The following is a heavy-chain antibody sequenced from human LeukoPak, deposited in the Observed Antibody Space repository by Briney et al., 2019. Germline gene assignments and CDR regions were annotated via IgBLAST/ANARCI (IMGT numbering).Heavy chain of an antibody. D-gene: IGHD6-19*01. Sequence: GGSLRLSCAPSGFTFSSYAMSWVRQAPGKGLKWVSAISGSGGSTYYADSVKGRFTISRDNSKNTLYLQMNSLRAEDTAVYYCAKDRGGIAVAGGGFDYWGQGTLVTVSS. J-gene: IGHJ4*02. CDR2: ISGSGGST. CDR3: AKDRGGIAVAGGGFDY. V-gene: IGHV3-23*01. CDR1: GFTFSSYA.